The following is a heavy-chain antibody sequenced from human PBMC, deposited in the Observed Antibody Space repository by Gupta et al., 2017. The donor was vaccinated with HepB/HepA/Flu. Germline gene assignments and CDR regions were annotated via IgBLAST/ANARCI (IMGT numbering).Heavy chain of an antibody. CDR2: MSGSGSDV. D-gene: IGHD6-19*01. J-gene: IGHJ3*02. Sequence: QVRLAESDGGFVEGGESLRISCAASGFTIRADYMSWVRQAPGKGLEWLAYMSGSGSDVYYAASVKGRFVISRDNAKNSLYLQMYSLRAEDTAVYYCASMAVAASDAFDIWGHGTMVTVSS. CDR3: ASMAVAASDAFDI. V-gene: IGHV3-11*04. CDR1: GFTIRADY.